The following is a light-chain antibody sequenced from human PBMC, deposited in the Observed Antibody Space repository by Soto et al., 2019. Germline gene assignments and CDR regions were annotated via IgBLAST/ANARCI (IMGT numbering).Light chain of an antibody. CDR1: QSVTSNY. V-gene: IGKV3-20*01. Sequence: EIVLTQSPGTLSLSPGERATLSCRASQSVTSNYLAWHQQKPGQAPRLRIYGASSRATGIPDRFSGSGSGTDFTLTISRLEPEDFAVYYCQQYGTSPPYTFGQGPMLEIK. CDR2: GAS. J-gene: IGKJ2*01. CDR3: QQYGTSPPYT.